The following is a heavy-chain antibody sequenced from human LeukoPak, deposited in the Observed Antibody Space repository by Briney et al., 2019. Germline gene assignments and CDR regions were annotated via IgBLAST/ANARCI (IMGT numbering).Heavy chain of an antibody. CDR3: ARLIVGDYFDS. D-gene: IGHD1-26*01. CDR1: GGSISSTSFY. J-gene: IGHJ4*01. V-gene: IGHV4-39*01. Sequence: SETLSLTCTVSGGSISSTSFYWVWIRQPPGKGLDWLGTIYFTGTTYYNPSLNSRVTISVDTSNNRFSLKVSSVTAADTAVYYCARLIVGDYFDSWGHGTLVTVSS. CDR2: IYFTGTT.